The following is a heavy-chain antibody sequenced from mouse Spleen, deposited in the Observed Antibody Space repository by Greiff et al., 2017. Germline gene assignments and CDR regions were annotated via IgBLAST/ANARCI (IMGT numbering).Heavy chain of an antibody. CDR2: IWSDGST. Sequence: VKLQQSGPGLVAPSQSLSITCTVSGFSLTSYGVHWVRQPPGKGLEWLVVIWSDGSTTYNSALKSRLSISKDNSKSQVFLKMNSLQTDDTAMYYCARKGYGNYGDAMDYWGQGTSVTVSS. CDR1: GFSLTSYG. D-gene: IGHD2-10*02. V-gene: IGHV2-6*02. J-gene: IGHJ4*01. CDR3: ARKGYGNYGDAMDY.